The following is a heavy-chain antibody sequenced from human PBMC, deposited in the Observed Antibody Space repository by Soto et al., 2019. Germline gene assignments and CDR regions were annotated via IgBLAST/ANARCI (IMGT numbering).Heavy chain of an antibody. CDR1: GGPFRGYY. CDR2: INHSGST. D-gene: IGHD3-9*01. Sequence: TPETLSLTCAVYGGPFRGYYWSWIRQPPGKGLEWIGEINHSGSTNYNPSLKSRVTITVDTSKNQFSLKLSSVTAADTAVYFCPGDGGIRYFDWTRGDNWFDPWGQGTLVTVSS. CDR3: PGDGGIRYFDWTRGDNWFDP. V-gene: IGHV4-34*01. J-gene: IGHJ5*02.